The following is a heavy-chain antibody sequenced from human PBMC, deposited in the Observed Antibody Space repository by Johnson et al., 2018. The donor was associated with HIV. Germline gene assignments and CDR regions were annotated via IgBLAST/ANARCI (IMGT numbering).Heavy chain of an antibody. V-gene: IGHV3-30*04. CDR3: ARGGIVATDAFDI. Sequence: QVQLVESGGGVVQPGRSLRLSCAASGFTFSSYAMHWVRQAPGKGLEWVAVISVDGSNKYYADSVKGRFTISRDNSKNTLYLQMNSLRAEDTAVYYCARGGIVATDAFDIWGQGTMVTVSS. CDR1: GFTFSSYA. CDR2: ISVDGSNK. J-gene: IGHJ3*02. D-gene: IGHD5-12*01.